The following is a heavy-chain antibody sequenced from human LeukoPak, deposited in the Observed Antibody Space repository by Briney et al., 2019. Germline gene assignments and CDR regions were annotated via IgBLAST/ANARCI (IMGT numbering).Heavy chain of an antibody. D-gene: IGHD3-16*01. Sequence: GGSLRLSCAASGFTFSSYAMSWVRQAPGKGLEWVSAISGSGGSTYYADSVRGRFTISRDNSKNTLHLQMNSLRAEDTAVYYCAKALRSYHDYYYYYGMDVWGQGTTVTVSS. CDR2: ISGSGGST. CDR1: GFTFSSYA. CDR3: AKALRSYHDYYYYYGMDV. J-gene: IGHJ6*02. V-gene: IGHV3-23*01.